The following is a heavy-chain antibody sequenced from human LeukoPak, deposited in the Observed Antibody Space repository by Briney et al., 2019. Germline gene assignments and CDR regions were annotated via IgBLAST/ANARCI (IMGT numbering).Heavy chain of an antibody. J-gene: IGHJ4*02. V-gene: IGHV4-4*07. Sequence: SSETLSLTCTVSGGSISSYYWSWIRQPAGKGLEWIGRIYTSGSTNYNPSLKSRVTMSVDTSKNQFSLKLSSVTAADTAVYYCARTGRDGYNRAYYFDYWGQGTLVTVSS. D-gene: IGHD5-24*01. CDR2: IYTSGST. CDR1: GGSISSYY. CDR3: ARTGRDGYNRAYYFDY.